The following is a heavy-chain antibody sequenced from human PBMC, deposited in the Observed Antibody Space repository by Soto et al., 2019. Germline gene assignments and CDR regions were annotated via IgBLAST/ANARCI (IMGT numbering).Heavy chain of an antibody. V-gene: IGHV1-18*01. Sequence: ASVKVSCKASGYTFTSYGISWVRQAPGQGLEWMGWISAYNGNTNYAQKLQGRVTMTTDTSTSTAYMELRSLRSDDTAVYYCARYYDYIWGSYRPSYYFDYWGQGTLVTVSS. D-gene: IGHD3-16*02. CDR3: ARYYDYIWGSYRPSYYFDY. CDR1: GYTFTSYG. J-gene: IGHJ4*02. CDR2: ISAYNGNT.